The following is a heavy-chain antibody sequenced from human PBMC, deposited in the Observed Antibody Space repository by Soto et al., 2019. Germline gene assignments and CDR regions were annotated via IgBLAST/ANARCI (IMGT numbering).Heavy chain of an antibody. CDR3: ARPRPDIVVVPAAFFYYDL. CDR1: GGSISSSSYY. Sequence: QLLESGPGLVKPSETLSLTCTVSGGSISSSSYYWGWIRQPPGKGLEWIGSIYYSGSTYYNPSLKSRVTISVDTSKNQFSLKLSSVTAADTAVYYCARPRPDIVVVPAAFFYYDLWGRGTLVTVSS. V-gene: IGHV4-39*01. D-gene: IGHD2-2*01. CDR2: IYYSGST. J-gene: IGHJ2*01.